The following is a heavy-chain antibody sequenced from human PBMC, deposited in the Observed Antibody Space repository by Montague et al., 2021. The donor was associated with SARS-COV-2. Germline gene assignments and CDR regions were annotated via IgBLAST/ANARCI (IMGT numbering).Heavy chain of an antibody. J-gene: IGHJ3*01. CDR1: VGSISSDC. CDR3: ARGSGGMGNAFDR. Sequence: SETLSLTCTVSVGSISSDCWNWIRQPPGKGLEWMWYICYNRSTNYNPSLKSRVTISVDTSKNQFSLKLSSVTAADTAVYYCARGSGGMGNAFDRWGQGTMVTASS. D-gene: IGHD6-19*01. CDR2: ICYNRST. V-gene: IGHV4-59*01.